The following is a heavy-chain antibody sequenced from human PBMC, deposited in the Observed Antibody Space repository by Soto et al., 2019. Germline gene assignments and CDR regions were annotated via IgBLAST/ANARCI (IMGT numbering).Heavy chain of an antibody. J-gene: IGHJ4*02. CDR2: IYYSGST. D-gene: IGHD3-16*01. CDR3: AKSLRIMPLPPY. V-gene: IGHV4-59*01. Sequence: SESLSLICTVSGGSISSYYWGWIRQPPGKGLEWIGYIYYSGSTNYNPSLKSRVTISVDTSKNQFSLKLSSVTAADTAVYYCAKSLRIMPLPPYWGQGTLVTVSS. CDR1: GGSISSYY.